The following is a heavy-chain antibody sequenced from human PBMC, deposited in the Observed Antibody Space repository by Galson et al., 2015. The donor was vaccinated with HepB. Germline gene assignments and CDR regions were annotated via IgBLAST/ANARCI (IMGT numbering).Heavy chain of an antibody. Sequence: SLRLSCAASGFTFSSYGMHWVRQAPGKGLEWVAVIWYDGSNKYYADSVKGRFTISRDNSKNTLYLQMNSLRAEDTAVYYCARGLDYDSSGYYWGYWGQGTLVTVSS. CDR1: GFTFSSYG. V-gene: IGHV3-33*01. CDR3: ARGLDYDSSGYYWGY. J-gene: IGHJ4*02. D-gene: IGHD3-22*01. CDR2: IWYDGSNK.